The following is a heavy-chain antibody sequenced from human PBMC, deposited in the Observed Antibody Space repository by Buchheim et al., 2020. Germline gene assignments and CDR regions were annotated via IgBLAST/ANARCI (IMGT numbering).Heavy chain of an antibody. CDR2: IKQDGSEK. CDR3: ARVCYDFWSGYFTNARYMDV. Sequence: EVQLVESGGGLVQPGGPLRLSCAASGFTFSSYWMSWVRQAPGKGLEWVANIKQDGSEKYYVDSVKGRFTISRDNAKNSLYLQMNSLRAEDTAVYYCARVCYDFWSGYFTNARYMDVWGKGTT. CDR1: GFTFSSYW. D-gene: IGHD3-3*01. V-gene: IGHV3-7*01. J-gene: IGHJ6*03.